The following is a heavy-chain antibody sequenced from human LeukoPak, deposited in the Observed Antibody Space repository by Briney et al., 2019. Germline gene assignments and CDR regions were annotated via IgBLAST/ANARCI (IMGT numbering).Heavy chain of an antibody. J-gene: IGHJ4*02. CDR2: INHSGST. V-gene: IGHV4-34*01. CDR1: GGSFSGYY. D-gene: IGHD5-18*01. Sequence: ASETLSLTCAVYGGSFSGYYWSWIRQPPGKGLEWIGEINHSGSTNYNPSLKSRVTISVDTSKNQFSLKLSSVTAADTAAYYCARAGYSLLALKYWGQGTLVTVSS. CDR3: ARAGYSLLALKY.